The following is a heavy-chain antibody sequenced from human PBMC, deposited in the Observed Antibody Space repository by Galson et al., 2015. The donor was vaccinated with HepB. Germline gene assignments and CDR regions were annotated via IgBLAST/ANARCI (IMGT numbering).Heavy chain of an antibody. J-gene: IGHJ3*02. Sequence: SLRLSCAASGFTFSSYSMNWVRQAPGKGLEWVSSISSSSSYIYYADSVKGRFTISRDNAKNSLYLQMNSLRAEDTAVYYCARPYYYDSSGYPYREFLDAFDIWGQGTMVTVSS. CDR1: GFTFSSYS. CDR3: ARPYYYDSSGYPYREFLDAFDI. D-gene: IGHD3-22*01. CDR2: ISSSSSYI. V-gene: IGHV3-21*01.